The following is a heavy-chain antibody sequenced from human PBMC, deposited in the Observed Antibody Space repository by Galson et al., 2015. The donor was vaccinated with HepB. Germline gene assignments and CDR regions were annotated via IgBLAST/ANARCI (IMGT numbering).Heavy chain of an antibody. CDR1: GGTFSSYA. V-gene: IGHV1-69*06. CDR3: ASLSTIFGVAPFSY. CDR2: IIPIFGTA. J-gene: IGHJ4*02. Sequence: SVKVSCKASGGTFSSYAISWVRQAPGQGLEWMGGIIPIFGTANYAQKFQGRVTITADKSTSTAYMELSSLRSEDTAVYYCASLSTIFGVAPFSYWGQGTLVTVSS. D-gene: IGHD3-3*01.